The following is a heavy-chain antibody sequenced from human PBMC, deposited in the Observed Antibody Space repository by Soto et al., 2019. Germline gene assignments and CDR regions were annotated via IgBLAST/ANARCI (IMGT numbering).Heavy chain of an antibody. J-gene: IGHJ4*02. CDR2: ISYDGSNK. D-gene: IGHD6-19*01. V-gene: IGHV3-30*18. Sequence: GGSLRLSCAASGFTFSSYGMHWVRQAPGKGLEWVAVISYDGSNKYYADSVKGRFTISRDNSKNTLYLQMNSLRAEDTAVYYCAKEKWLVPTPDYWGQGTLVTGSS. CDR3: AKEKWLVPTPDY. CDR1: GFTFSSYG.